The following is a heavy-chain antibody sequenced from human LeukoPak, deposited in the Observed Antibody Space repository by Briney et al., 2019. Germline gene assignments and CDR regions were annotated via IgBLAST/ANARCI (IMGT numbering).Heavy chain of an antibody. Sequence: PGGSLRLSCAASGFTFSSYEMNWVRQAPGKGLEWVSYISSSGSTIYYADSLKGRFTISRDNAKNSLYLQMNSLRAEDTAVYYCARDPLGKGGAVGDLWGQGTLVTVSS. J-gene: IGHJ4*02. D-gene: IGHD6-19*01. V-gene: IGHV3-48*03. CDR1: GFTFSSYE. CDR3: ARDPLGKGGAVGDL. CDR2: ISSSGSTI.